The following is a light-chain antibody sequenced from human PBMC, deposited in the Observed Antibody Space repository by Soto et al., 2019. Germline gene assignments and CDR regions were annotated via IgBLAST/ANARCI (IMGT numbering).Light chain of an antibody. V-gene: IGKV1-33*01. CDR3: QQYEGLPLT. CDR1: QDISNY. Sequence: DIQMTQSPSSLSASVGERVTITCQASQDISNYLNWYQQKPGKAPKLLMFDASNVETGVPSRFSGSGSGTDFTFTISSLQPEDIATYYCQQYEGLPLTFGGGTKVEIK. J-gene: IGKJ4*01. CDR2: DAS.